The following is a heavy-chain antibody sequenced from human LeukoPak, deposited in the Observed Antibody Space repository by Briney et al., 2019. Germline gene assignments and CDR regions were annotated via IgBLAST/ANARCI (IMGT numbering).Heavy chain of an antibody. Sequence: SQTLSLTCAVSGGSISSGGYSWSWIRQPPGKGLDWIGYIYHSGSTYYNPSLKSRVTISIDRSKNQFSLKLSSVTAADTAVYYCARGRQYDILTGFDYWGQGTLVTVSS. V-gene: IGHV4-30-2*01. J-gene: IGHJ4*02. D-gene: IGHD3-9*01. CDR1: GGSISSGGYS. CDR2: IYHSGST. CDR3: ARGRQYDILTGFDY.